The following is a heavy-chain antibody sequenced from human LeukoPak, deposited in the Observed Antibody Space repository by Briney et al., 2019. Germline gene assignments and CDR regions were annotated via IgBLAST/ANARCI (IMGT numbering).Heavy chain of an antibody. CDR2: IYTSGRT. Sequence: SETQSLTCTVSGGSISSYDWSWIRQPAGKGLEWIGRIYTSGRTNYNPSLKSRVTISADKSKKQFSLKLSSVTAADTAVYYCARDLMEAFDYWGQGTLVTVSS. J-gene: IGHJ4*02. V-gene: IGHV4-4*07. D-gene: IGHD2-8*01. CDR1: GGSISSYD. CDR3: ARDLMEAFDY.